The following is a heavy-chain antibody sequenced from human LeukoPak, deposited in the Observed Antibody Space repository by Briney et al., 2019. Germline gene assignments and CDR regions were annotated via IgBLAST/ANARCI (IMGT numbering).Heavy chain of an antibody. V-gene: IGHV4-4*07. J-gene: IGHJ6*03. CDR1: GGSISSYY. D-gene: IGHD2-2*01. CDR2: IYTSGST. CDR3: ARAVVPAAIHYYYYYYMDV. Sequence: SETLSLTCTVSGGSISSYYWSWIRQPAGKGLEWIGRIYTSGSTNYNPSLKSRVTMSVDTSKNQFSLKLSSVTAADTAVYYCARAVVPAAIHYYYYYYMDVWGKGTTVTVSS.